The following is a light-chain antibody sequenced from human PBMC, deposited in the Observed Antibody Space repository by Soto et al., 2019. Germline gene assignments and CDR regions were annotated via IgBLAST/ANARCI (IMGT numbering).Light chain of an antibody. CDR1: QSVSSSY. CDR2: GAS. V-gene: IGKV3-20*01. J-gene: IGKJ1*01. Sequence: EIVLTQSPGTLSLSPGERATLSCRASQSVSSSYLAWYQQKPGQAPRLLIYGASSRATGIPDRFSGSGSGTDFTLTISRLVPEDFALYYCQQYGSSPPWTFGQGTKVEIK. CDR3: QQYGSSPPWT.